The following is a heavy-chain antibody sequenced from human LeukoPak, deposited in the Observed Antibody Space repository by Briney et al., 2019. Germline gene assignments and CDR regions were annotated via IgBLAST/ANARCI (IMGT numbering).Heavy chain of an antibody. CDR2: IYFNGNT. J-gene: IGHJ4*02. Sequence: SETLSLTCTVSGGSISSTTYFWGWIRQSPGKGLEWIGSIYFNGNTYYNPSLNSRVTISVDTSKNQFSLKLTSVTAADTAVYYCATDFWSGTNIIDYWGQGTLVTVSS. CDR3: ATDFWSGTNIIDY. V-gene: IGHV4-39*07. D-gene: IGHD3-3*01. CDR1: GGSISSTTYF.